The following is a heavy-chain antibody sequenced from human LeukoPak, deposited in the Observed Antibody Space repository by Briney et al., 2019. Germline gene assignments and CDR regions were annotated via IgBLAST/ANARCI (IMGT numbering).Heavy chain of an antibody. V-gene: IGHV3-21*06. J-gene: IGHJ6*04. CDR2: ITSSSSYI. CDR1: GFTFSSYN. CDR3: AKDSRVGFGELLYPPGV. Sequence: PGGSLRLSCAASGFTFSSYNMNWVRQAPGKGPEWVSSITSSSSYIYYADSVKGRFTISRDNAKNSLYLQMDSLRVEDTAVYYCAKDSRVGFGELLYPPGVWGKGTTVTVSS. D-gene: IGHD3-10*01.